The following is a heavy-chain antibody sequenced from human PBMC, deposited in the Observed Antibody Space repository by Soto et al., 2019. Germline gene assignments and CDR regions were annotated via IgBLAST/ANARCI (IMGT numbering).Heavy chain of an antibody. J-gene: IGHJ6*02. CDR3: AREDDGGDTLDV. CDR2: IHHSCSI. V-gene: IGHV4-30-4*08. Sequence: QVQLQQSGPGLVKPSQTLSLTCTVSGGSISGDYYHWTWIRQAPEKGLEWIGYIHHSCSILYNPSSKSRLTISVDTSKNQFSLHLSSVTAADTAVYFCAREDDGGDTLDVWGQGTTVTVSS. D-gene: IGHD2-21*02. CDR1: GGSISGDYYH.